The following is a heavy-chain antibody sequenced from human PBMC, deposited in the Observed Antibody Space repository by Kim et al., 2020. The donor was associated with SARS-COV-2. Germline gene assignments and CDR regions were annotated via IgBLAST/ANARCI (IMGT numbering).Heavy chain of an antibody. CDR3: ARDPAGYYDSSGYFHDY. V-gene: IGHV3-21*01. J-gene: IGHJ4*02. Sequence: GGSLRLSCAASGFTFSSYSMNWVRQAPGKGLEWVSSISSSSSYIYYADSVKGRFTISRGNAKNSLYLQMNSLRAEDTAVYYCARDPAGYYDSSGYFHDYWGQGTLVTVSS. CDR2: ISSSSSYI. D-gene: IGHD3-22*01. CDR1: GFTFSSYS.